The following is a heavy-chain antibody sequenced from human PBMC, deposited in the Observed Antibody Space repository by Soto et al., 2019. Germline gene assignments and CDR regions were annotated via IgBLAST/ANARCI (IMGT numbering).Heavy chain of an antibody. Sequence: EVQLVESGGGLVKPGGSLRLSCAASGFTFSSYSMNWVRQAPGKGLEWVSSISSSSSYIYYADSVKGRFTISRDNAKNSLYLQMNSLRAEDTAVYYCARARQGGGFGELLGYWAQGTLVTVSS. CDR2: ISSSSSYI. D-gene: IGHD3-10*01. CDR3: ARARQGGGFGELLGY. CDR1: GFTFSSYS. J-gene: IGHJ4*02. V-gene: IGHV3-21*01.